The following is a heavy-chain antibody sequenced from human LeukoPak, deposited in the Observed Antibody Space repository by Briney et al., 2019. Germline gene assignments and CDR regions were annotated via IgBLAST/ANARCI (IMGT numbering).Heavy chain of an antibody. V-gene: IGHV4-59*01. CDR1: GDSISSYY. CDR3: ARGKRAGDSYYFDY. J-gene: IGHJ4*02. Sequence: SETLSLTCTVSGDSISSYYWNWIRQPPGTGLEWIGYIYSSGSTSYNPSLRGRVTMSGDTSKNQFSLKLRSVTAADTAVYYCARGKRAGDSYYFDYWGQGILVTVSS. D-gene: IGHD2-21*02. CDR2: IYSSGST.